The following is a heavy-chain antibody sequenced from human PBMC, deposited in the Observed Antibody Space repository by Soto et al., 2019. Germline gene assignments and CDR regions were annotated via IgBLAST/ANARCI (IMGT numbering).Heavy chain of an antibody. Sequence: SETLSPTCAVSGYSLSSSKWWGWIRQPPGKGLEWIGYIYYSGSTYYNPSLKSRVTMSVDTSKNQFSLKLSSVTAVDTAVYYRARVYYDSSGFLNWFDPWGQGTLVTVSS. D-gene: IGHD3-22*01. CDR1: GYSLSSSKW. J-gene: IGHJ5*02. V-gene: IGHV4-28*03. CDR3: ARVYYDSSGFLNWFDP. CDR2: IYYSGST.